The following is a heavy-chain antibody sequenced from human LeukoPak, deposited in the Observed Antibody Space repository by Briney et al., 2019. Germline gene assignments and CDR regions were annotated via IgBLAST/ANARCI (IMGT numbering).Heavy chain of an antibody. V-gene: IGHV3-73*01. CDR2: IRSKANSYAT. CDR1: GFTFSGSA. Sequence: GGSLRLSCAASGFTFSGSAMHWVRQASGKGLEWVGRIRSKANSYATAYAASVKGRFTIPRDDSKNTAYLQMNSLKTEDTAVYYCTRVGATFLDYWGQGTLVTVSS. D-gene: IGHD1-26*01. CDR3: TRVGATFLDY. J-gene: IGHJ4*02.